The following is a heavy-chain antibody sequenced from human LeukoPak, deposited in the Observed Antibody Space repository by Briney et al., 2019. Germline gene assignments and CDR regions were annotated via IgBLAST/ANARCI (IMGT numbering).Heavy chain of an antibody. Sequence: PGGSLRLSCAASGFTFSNAWVNWVRQAPGKGLEWVGRIKSKTDGGTTDYAAPVKGRFTISRDDSKNTLYLQMNSLKTEDTAVYYCTTGLGCSSTSCYGVYCYYYGMDVWGQGTTVTVSS. CDR3: TTGLGCSSTSCYGVYCYYYGMDV. CDR2: IKSKTDGGTT. D-gene: IGHD2-2*01. V-gene: IGHV3-15*07. J-gene: IGHJ6*02. CDR1: GFTFSNAW.